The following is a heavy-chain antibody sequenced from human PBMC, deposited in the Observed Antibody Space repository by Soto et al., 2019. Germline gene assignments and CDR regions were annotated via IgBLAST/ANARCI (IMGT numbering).Heavy chain of an antibody. CDR2: IYYTGNT. CDR3: ARHVRAGYCRYTTCPLGFFDY. Sequence: PSETLSLTCTVSGGSISSSTYYWGWIRQHPGKGLEWIGSIYYTGNTYYSPSLQSRVTISVDTSKNQFSLKLSSVTAADTAIYYCARHVRAGYCRYTTCPLGFFDYWGQGTLVTVSS. CDR1: GGSISSSTYY. V-gene: IGHV4-39*01. J-gene: IGHJ4*02. D-gene: IGHD2-2*03.